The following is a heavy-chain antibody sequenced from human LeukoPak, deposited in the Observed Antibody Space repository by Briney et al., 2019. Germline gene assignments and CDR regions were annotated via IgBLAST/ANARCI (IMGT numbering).Heavy chain of an antibody. Sequence: GASVKVSCKASGYTFTSYGISWVRQAPGQGLEWMGGIIPIFGTANYAQKFQGRVTITADESTSTAYMELSSLRSEDTAVYYCARDKVDNRNDVSGFWFDPWGQGTLVTVSS. D-gene: IGHD1-20*01. CDR1: GYTFTSYG. J-gene: IGHJ5*02. CDR3: ARDKVDNRNDVSGFWFDP. CDR2: IIPIFGTA. V-gene: IGHV1-69*13.